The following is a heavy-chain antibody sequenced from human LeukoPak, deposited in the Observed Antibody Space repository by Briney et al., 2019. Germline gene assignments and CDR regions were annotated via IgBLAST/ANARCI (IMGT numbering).Heavy chain of an antibody. J-gene: IGHJ4*02. CDR3: ARGGLRYFDWLPKNFDY. V-gene: IGHV4-38-2*01. CDR1: GYSISSGYY. CDR2: IYHSGST. D-gene: IGHD3-9*01. Sequence: SETLSLTCAVSGYSISSGYYWGWIRQPPGKGLEWIGSIYHSGSTYYNPSLKSRATISVDTSKNQFSLKLSSVTAADTAVYYCARGGLRYFDWLPKNFDYWGQGTLVTVSS.